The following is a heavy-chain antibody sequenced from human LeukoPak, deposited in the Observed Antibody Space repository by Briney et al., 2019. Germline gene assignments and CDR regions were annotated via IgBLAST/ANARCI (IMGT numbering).Heavy chain of an antibody. CDR3: AKTPAKRFGSEYYFDY. CDR1: GFTFSSYA. Sequence: SGGSLRFSCAASGFTFSSYAMSWVRQAPGKGLEWVSAISGSGGSTYYADSVKGRFTISRDNSKNTLYLQMNSLRAEDTAVYYCAKTPAKRFGSEYYFDYWGQGTLVTVSS. CDR2: ISGSGGST. D-gene: IGHD3-10*01. V-gene: IGHV3-23*01. J-gene: IGHJ4*02.